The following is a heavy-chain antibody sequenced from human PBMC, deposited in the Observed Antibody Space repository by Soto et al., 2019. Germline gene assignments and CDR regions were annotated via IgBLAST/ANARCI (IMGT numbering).Heavy chain of an antibody. CDR1: GDSVSNIDAV. J-gene: IGHJ4*02. Sequence: SQTLSLTGAISGDSVSNIDAVWNWIRQSPSRGLEWLGRTYYRSRWHNEYALSVKSRMTINPDTSRNQFSLQLSSVTPEDTAVYFCGSLVGNSLHDYWGQGTPVPVSS. CDR2: TYYRSRWHN. CDR3: GSLVGNSLHDY. D-gene: IGHD6-13*01. V-gene: IGHV6-1*01.